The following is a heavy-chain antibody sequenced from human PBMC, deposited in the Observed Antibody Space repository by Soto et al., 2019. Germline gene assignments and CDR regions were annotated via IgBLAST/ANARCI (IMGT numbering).Heavy chain of an antibody. CDR1: GGSISSYY. Sequence: QVQLQESGPGLVKPSETLSLTCTVSGGSISSYYWSWIRQPPGKGPEWIGYIYYSGSTNYNPSLKSRVTISVDTSKNQFSLKLSSVTAADTAVYYCARDRYCSGGSCYPGFDPWGQGTLVTVSS. CDR3: ARDRYCSGGSCYPGFDP. V-gene: IGHV4-59*01. CDR2: IYYSGST. J-gene: IGHJ5*02. D-gene: IGHD2-15*01.